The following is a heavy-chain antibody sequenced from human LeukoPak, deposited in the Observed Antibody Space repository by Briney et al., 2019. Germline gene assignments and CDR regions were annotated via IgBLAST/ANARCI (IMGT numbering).Heavy chain of an antibody. Sequence: GRSLRLSCAASGFTFSSYAMHWVRQAPGKGLEWVAVISYDGSNKYYADSVKGRFTISRDNSKNTLYLQMNSLRAEDTAVYYCARRAPGIAVGGEYYFDYWGQGTLVTVSS. V-gene: IGHV3-30*04. CDR3: ARRAPGIAVGGEYYFDY. CDR1: GFTFSSYA. CDR2: ISYDGSNK. J-gene: IGHJ4*02. D-gene: IGHD6-19*01.